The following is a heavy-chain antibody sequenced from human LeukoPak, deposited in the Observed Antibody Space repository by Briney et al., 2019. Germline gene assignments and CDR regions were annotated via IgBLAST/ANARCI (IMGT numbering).Heavy chain of an antibody. J-gene: IGHJ6*02. CDR2: MNPNSGNT. V-gene: IGHV1-8*01. CDR3: AREGYYYDSSGYYGGAYYYYGMDV. D-gene: IGHD3-22*01. CDR1: GYTFTSYD. Sequence: ASVKVSCKASGYTFTSYDINWVRQATGQGLEWMGWMNPNSGNTGYAQKFQGRVTMTRNTSISTAYMELSSLRSEDTAVYYCAREGYYYDSSGYYGGAYYYYGMDVWGQGTTVTVSS.